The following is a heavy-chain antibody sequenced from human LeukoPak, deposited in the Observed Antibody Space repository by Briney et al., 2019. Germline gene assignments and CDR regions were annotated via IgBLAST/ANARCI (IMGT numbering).Heavy chain of an antibody. CDR2: ISAYNGNT. J-gene: IGHJ4*02. CDR3: ARELYYYDSSGYAV. D-gene: IGHD3-22*01. Sequence: ASVKVSCKASGYTFTSYGISWVRQAPGQGLEWMGWISAYNGNTNYAQKLQGRVTMTTDRSTSTAYMELSSLRSEDTAVYYCARELYYYDSSGYAVWGQGTLVTVSS. CDR1: GYTFTSYG. V-gene: IGHV1-18*01.